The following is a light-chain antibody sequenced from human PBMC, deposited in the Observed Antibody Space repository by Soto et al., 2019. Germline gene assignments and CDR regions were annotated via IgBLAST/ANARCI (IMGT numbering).Light chain of an antibody. CDR3: QKYGILPIT. J-gene: IGKJ5*01. CDR2: GTS. V-gene: IGKV3-20*01. Sequence: EIVLTQSPVTLPFSPWERATLSCRASQSFSSSYLAWYQHKPGQAPRLLIYGTSGRATGVPDRFSGSGSGTVFTLTISRLEPEDFTLYYCQKYGILPITFGQGTRLEIK. CDR1: QSFSSSY.